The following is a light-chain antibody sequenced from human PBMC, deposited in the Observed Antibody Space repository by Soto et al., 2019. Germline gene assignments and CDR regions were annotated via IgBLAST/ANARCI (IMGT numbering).Light chain of an antibody. Sequence: QSALTQPPSASGSPGQSVTISCTGTSSDVGGYNCVSWYQQHPGKAPKPVIYEVSKRPSGVPDRFSGSKSGNTASLTVSGLQAEDEADYYCSSYAGSSNPVFGTGTKLTVL. CDR2: EVS. V-gene: IGLV2-8*01. J-gene: IGLJ1*01. CDR1: SSDVGGYNC. CDR3: SSYAGSSNPV.